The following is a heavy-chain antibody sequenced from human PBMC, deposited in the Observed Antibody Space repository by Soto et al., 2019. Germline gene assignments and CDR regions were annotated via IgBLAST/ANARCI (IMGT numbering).Heavy chain of an antibody. V-gene: IGHV3-53*01. CDR1: GFTVSTNY. CDR2: IYNDGTT. Sequence: GGSLRLSCAASGFTVSTNYMNWVRQAPGKGLEWLSIIYNDGTTNYADSVKGRFTISRDNFKNTLYLQMNNLRAEDTAVYYCALLSNWGQGTLVTVSS. CDR3: ALLSN. D-gene: IGHD6-6*01. J-gene: IGHJ4*02.